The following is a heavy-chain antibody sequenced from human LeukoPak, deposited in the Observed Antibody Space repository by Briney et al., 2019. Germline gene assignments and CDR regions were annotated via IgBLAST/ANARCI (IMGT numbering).Heavy chain of an antibody. CDR3: ARAITIFGVVNKFDY. J-gene: IGHJ4*02. V-gene: IGHV1-18*01. CDR1: GYTFTSYG. Sequence: ASVKVSCKASGYTFTSYGISWVRQAPGQGLEWMGWISAYNGNTNYAQKLQGRVTMTTDTSTSTAYTELRSLRSDDTAVYYCARAITIFGVVNKFDYWGQGTLVTVSS. D-gene: IGHD3-3*01. CDR2: ISAYNGNT.